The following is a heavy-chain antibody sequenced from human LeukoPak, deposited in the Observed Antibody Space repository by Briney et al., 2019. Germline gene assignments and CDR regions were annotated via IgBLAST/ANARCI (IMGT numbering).Heavy chain of an antibody. CDR3: ARGGYDSSGHYNWFDP. CDR2: VYYSGST. J-gene: IGHJ5*02. D-gene: IGHD3-22*01. V-gene: IGHV4-59*01. CDR1: GGSISRYY. Sequence: SETLSLTCTVSGGSISRYYWSWIRQTPGKGLEWIGYVYYSGSTNHNPSLKSRVTISVDTSKNQFSLKLSSVTAADTAVYFCARGGYDSSGHYNWFDPWGQGTLVTVSS.